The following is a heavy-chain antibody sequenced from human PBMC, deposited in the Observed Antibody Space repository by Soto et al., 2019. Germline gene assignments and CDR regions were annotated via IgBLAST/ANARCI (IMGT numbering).Heavy chain of an antibody. CDR3: ARGPYCGGDCYSVIYYYYGMDV. CDR1: GYTFTSYG. CDR2: ISAYNGNT. J-gene: IGHJ6*01. Sequence: ASVKVSCKASGYTFTSYGISWVRQAPGQGLEWMGWISAYNGNTNYAQKLQGRVTMTTDTSTSTAYMELRSLRSDDTAVYYCARGPYCGGDCYSVIYYYYGMDVWGQGTTVTVS. V-gene: IGHV1-18*01. D-gene: IGHD2-21*02.